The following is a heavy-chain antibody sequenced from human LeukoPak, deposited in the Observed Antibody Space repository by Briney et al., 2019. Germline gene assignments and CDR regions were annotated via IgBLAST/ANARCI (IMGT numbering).Heavy chain of an antibody. CDR2: INSDGSST. J-gene: IGHJ4*02. CDR1: GFTFSSYW. V-gene: IGHV3-74*01. Sequence: PGGSLRLSCAASGFTFSSYWMHWVRQAPGKGLLWVSRINSDGSSTSYADSVKGRFTISRDNAKNTVYLQMNCLRAEDTAVYYCVSFYETYWGRGTLVTVSS. D-gene: IGHD2/OR15-2a*01. CDR3: VSFYETY.